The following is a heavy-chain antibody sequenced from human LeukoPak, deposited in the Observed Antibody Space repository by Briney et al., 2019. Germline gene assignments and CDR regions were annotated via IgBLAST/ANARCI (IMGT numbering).Heavy chain of an antibody. CDR1: GGTFSSYA. D-gene: IGHD3-16*02. CDR2: IIPIFGTA. V-gene: IGHV1-69*01. CDR3: ARGTRLGELSSSDY. J-gene: IGHJ4*02. Sequence: SVKVSCKASGGTFSSYAISWVRQAPGQGLEWMGGIIPIFGTANYAQKFQGRVTITADESTSTAYMELSSLRSEDTAVYYCARGTRLGELSSSDYWGQGTLVTVSS.